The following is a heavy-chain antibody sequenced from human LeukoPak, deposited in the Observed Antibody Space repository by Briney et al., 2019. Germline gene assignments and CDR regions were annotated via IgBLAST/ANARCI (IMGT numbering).Heavy chain of an antibody. CDR2: INPNSGGT. CDR3: ARSLPQTGYNSLDY. Sequence: ASVKVSCKTSGYTFTDYYMHWVRQAPGQGLEWMGWINPNSGGTNYAQKFQGRVTMTRDTSINTAYMELSMLRSDDTAVYYCARSLPQTGYNSLDYWGQGTLVTVSS. CDR1: GYTFTDYY. J-gene: IGHJ4*02. V-gene: IGHV1-2*02. D-gene: IGHD3-9*01.